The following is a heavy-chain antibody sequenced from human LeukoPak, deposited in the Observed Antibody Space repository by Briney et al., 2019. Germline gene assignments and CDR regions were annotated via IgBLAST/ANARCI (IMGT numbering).Heavy chain of an antibody. CDR3: ARDGPIAAAGQYYFDY. J-gene: IGHJ4*02. CDR1: GGTFSSYA. V-gene: IGHV1-69*13. D-gene: IGHD6-13*01. Sequence: SVKVSCKASGGTFSSYAISWVRQAPGQGLEWMGGIIPIFGTANYAQKFQGRVTITADESTSTAYMELSSLRSEDTAVYYCARDGPIAAAGQYYFDYWGQGTLVTVSS. CDR2: IIPIFGTA.